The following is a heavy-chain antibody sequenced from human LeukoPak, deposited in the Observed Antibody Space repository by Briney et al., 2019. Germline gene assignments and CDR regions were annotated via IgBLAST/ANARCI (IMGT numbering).Heavy chain of an antibody. Sequence: ESGGSLRLSCAASGFTFSSYAMSWVRQAPGKGLEWVSAISGSGGSTYYADSVKGRFTISRDNSKNTLYLQMNSLRAEDTAVYYCAKHRYYDSSGYFDYWGQGTLVTVSS. J-gene: IGHJ4*02. V-gene: IGHV3-23*01. CDR1: GFTFSSYA. CDR3: AKHRYYDSSGYFDY. D-gene: IGHD3-22*01. CDR2: ISGSGGST.